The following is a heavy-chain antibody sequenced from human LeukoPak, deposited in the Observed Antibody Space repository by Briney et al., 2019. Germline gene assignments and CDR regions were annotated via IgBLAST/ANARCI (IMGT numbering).Heavy chain of an antibody. V-gene: IGHV3-21*01. CDR2: ISGSGTYI. CDR1: ELTFTFYS. CDR3: ATSGCTSCFYDY. D-gene: IGHD2-2*01. Sequence: GGSLRLSCEASELTFTFYSMNWVRQAPGKGLEWVSSISGSGTYIEYADSLKGRITISRDNARNSLYLQMNSLRVGDTAVYYCATSGCTSCFYDYWGQGTLVTASS. J-gene: IGHJ4*02.